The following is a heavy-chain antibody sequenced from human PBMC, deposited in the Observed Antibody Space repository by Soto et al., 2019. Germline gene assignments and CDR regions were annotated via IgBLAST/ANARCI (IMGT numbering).Heavy chain of an antibody. V-gene: IGHV3-30*18. CDR2: ISYDGSNK. CDR1: GFTFSSYG. Sequence: QAGGSLRLSCAASGFTFSSYGMHWVRQAPGKGLEWVAVISYDGSNKYYADSVKGRFTISRDNSKNTLYLQMNSLRAEDTAVYYCAKDRAWSSSSRNWFDPWGQGTLVTVSS. CDR3: AKDRAWSSSSRNWFDP. D-gene: IGHD6-6*01. J-gene: IGHJ5*02.